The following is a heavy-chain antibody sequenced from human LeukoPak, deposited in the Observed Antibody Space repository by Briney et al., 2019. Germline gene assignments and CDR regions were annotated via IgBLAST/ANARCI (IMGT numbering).Heavy chain of an antibody. V-gene: IGHV1-8*01. CDR2: INHHSGNT. CDR3: AREGDFIAAANFDY. J-gene: IGHJ4*02. D-gene: IGHD6-13*01. CDR1: GYTFTSYD. Sequence: ASVKVSCKASGYTFTSYDINWVRQATGQGLEWMGWINHHSGNTGYAKKFQGRVTITTDESTSTAYMELSSLRSEDTAVYYCAREGDFIAAANFDYWGQGTLVTVSS.